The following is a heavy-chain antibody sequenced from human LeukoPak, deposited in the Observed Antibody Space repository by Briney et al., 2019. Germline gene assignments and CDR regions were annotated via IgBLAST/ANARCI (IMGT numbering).Heavy chain of an antibody. Sequence: GGSLRLSCAASGFTFDNYIMNWVRQAPGKGLEWVSSISSSSSYIYYADSVKGRFTISRDNAKNSLYLQMNSLRAEDTAVYYCARDFALSGSFDYWGQGTLVTVSS. J-gene: IGHJ4*02. V-gene: IGHV3-21*01. CDR3: ARDFALSGSFDY. CDR1: GFTFDNYI. D-gene: IGHD1-26*01. CDR2: ISSSSSYI.